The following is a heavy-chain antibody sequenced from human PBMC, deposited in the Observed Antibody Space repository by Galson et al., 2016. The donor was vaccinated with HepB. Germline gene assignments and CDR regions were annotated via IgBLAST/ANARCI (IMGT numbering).Heavy chain of an antibody. CDR2: INPNTGFT. CDR3: ARLTDYGANFYDFDY. V-gene: IGHV1-2*06. CDR1: EYSFTDYY. J-gene: IGHJ4*02. Sequence: SVKVSCKASEYSFTDYYIHWVRQAPGQGLEWMGRINPNTGFTSYAQKFQDRVTLTRDTSIRTAYMELSGLRSDDTAVYYCARLTDYGANFYDFDYWGQGTLVTVSS. D-gene: IGHD4-23*01.